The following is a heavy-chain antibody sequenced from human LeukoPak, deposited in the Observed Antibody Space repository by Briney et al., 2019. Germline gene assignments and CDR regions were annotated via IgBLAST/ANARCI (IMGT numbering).Heavy chain of an antibody. J-gene: IGHJ3*02. CDR1: GGSISSGSYY. Sequence: SQTLSLTRTVSGGSISSGSYYWSWIRQPAGKGLEWIGRIYTSGSTNYNPSLKSRVTISVDTSKNQFSLKLSSVTAADTAVYYCARDSCSGSYCSVAFDIWGQGTMVTVSS. D-gene: IGHD1-26*01. CDR2: IYTSGST. CDR3: ARDSCSGSYCSVAFDI. V-gene: IGHV4-61*02.